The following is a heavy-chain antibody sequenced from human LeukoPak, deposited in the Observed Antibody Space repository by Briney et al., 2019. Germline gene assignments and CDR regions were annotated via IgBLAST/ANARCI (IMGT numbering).Heavy chain of an antibody. D-gene: IGHD2-2*01. CDR2: IYPGDSDT. V-gene: IGHV5-51*01. J-gene: IGHJ6*02. Sequence: ESLKISCKGSGYSFTNYWIGWVRQMPGKGLEWMAIIYPGDSDTRYSPSFQGQVTISADRSITTAYLQWNSLKASDTAMYYCARSRSSWDLYAMDVWGQGTTVTVSS. CDR3: ARSRSSWDLYAMDV. CDR1: GYSFTNYW.